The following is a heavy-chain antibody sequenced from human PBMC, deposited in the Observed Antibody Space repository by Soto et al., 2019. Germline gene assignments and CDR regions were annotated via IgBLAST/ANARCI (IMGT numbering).Heavy chain of an antibody. CDR1: GYTFTSYG. Sequence: ASVKVSCKASGYTFTSYGISWVRQAPGQGLEWMGWISAYNGNTNYAQKLQGRVTMTTDTSTSTAYMELRSLRSDDTAVYYCARASSVAGRDLYDYWGQGTLVTVSS. J-gene: IGHJ4*02. V-gene: IGHV1-18*01. CDR3: ARASSVAGRDLYDY. CDR2: ISAYNGNT. D-gene: IGHD6-19*01.